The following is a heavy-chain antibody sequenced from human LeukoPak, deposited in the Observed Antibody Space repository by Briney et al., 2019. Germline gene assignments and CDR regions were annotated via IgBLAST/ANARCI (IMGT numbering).Heavy chain of an antibody. J-gene: IGHJ6*03. CDR1: GFTFSSYA. D-gene: IGHD3-10*01. CDR3: ARSSANYFSYYYMDV. V-gene: IGHV3-30*01. CDR2: ISYDGTDK. Sequence: GGSLRLSCAASGFTFSSYAMYWVRQAPGMGLEWVAVISYDGTDKNYADSVKGRFTISRDNSKNALYLQMNGLRAEGTAVYSCARSSANYFSYYYMDVWGKGTTVTVSS.